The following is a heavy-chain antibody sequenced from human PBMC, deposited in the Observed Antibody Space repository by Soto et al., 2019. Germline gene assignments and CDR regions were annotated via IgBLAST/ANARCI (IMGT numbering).Heavy chain of an antibody. Sequence: QVHLVQSGAEVKKPGASVKVSCKASGYIFSTYTMNWVRQAPGQRLEWMGWINAANGNTKSSQNFQGRVTISRDTSASTAYLEWISLRSEDTAVYYCARVSFETSGYADYWGQGTLVTVSS. D-gene: IGHD3-22*01. CDR1: GYIFSTYT. CDR2: INAANGNT. V-gene: IGHV1-3*01. CDR3: ARVSFETSGYADY. J-gene: IGHJ4*02.